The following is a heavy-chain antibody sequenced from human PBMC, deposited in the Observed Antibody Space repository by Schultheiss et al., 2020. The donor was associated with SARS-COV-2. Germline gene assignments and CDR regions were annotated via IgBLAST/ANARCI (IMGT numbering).Heavy chain of an antibody. CDR3: AIVVVPATIGVAFDI. V-gene: IGHV4-59*12. CDR1: GGSISSYY. CDR2: IYYSGST. D-gene: IGHD2-2*01. Sequence: SETLSLTCTVSGGSISSYYWSWIRQSPGKGLEWIGYIYYSGSTNYNPSLKSRVTISADTSKNQFSLKLNSVTAADTAVYYCAIVVVPATIGVAFDIWGQGTMVTVSS. J-gene: IGHJ3*02.